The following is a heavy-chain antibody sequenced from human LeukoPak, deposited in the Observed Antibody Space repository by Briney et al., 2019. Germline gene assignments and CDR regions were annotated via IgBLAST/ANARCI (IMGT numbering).Heavy chain of an antibody. CDR2: IYFGGTT. J-gene: IGHJ4*02. CDR3: ARLGRYSSHFDY. Sequence: SETLSLTWTVSGSSIIGVTYYWSCVRQHPGKGLGWIGYIYFGGTTYYNPSIKSRVTISVDTSKNQFSLKLSSVSAADTAVYYCARLGRYSSHFDYWGQGTLVTVSS. D-gene: IGHD6-19*01. CDR1: GSSIIGVTYY. V-gene: IGHV4-31*02.